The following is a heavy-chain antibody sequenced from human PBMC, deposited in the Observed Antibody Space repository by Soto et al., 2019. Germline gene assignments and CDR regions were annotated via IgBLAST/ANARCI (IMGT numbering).Heavy chain of an antibody. CDR3: ARASISWYIDY. CDR1: GFTVNSNY. Sequence: EVQLVETGGGLIQPGGSLRLSCAASGFTVNSNYMSWVRQAPGKGLEWVSVIYGGGNTYYPDSVKGRFTISRDNSKNTLHLQMNSLRADDTAVYYCARASISWYIDYWGQGTLVTVSS. D-gene: IGHD6-13*01. J-gene: IGHJ4*02. V-gene: IGHV3-53*02. CDR2: IYGGGNT.